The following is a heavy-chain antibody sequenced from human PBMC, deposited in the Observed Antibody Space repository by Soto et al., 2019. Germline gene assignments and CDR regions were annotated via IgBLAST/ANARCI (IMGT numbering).Heavy chain of an antibody. CDR3: ARAQPNSSGWTNAFDV. CDR1: QYNFTNYC. V-gene: IGHV1-46*01. CDR2: INPSGGKT. Sequence: ASVKVSCKASQYNFTNYCVHWVRQAPGQGLEWMGIINPSGGKTNYAQNVQGRVTVTRDTSTSTVYMEVSSLTSEDTAVYYCARAQPNSSGWTNAFDVWGQGTVVTVSS. D-gene: IGHD6-25*01. J-gene: IGHJ3*01.